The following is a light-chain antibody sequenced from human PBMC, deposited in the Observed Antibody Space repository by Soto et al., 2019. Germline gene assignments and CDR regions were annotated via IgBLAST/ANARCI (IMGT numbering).Light chain of an antibody. CDR1: TSNIGAGYD. Sequence: QSVLTQPPSVSGAPGQRVTISCTGSTSNIGAGYDVHWYQQLPGTAPKLLIYGSVNRPSGVPDRFSGSKSGASASLAITGLQAEDEADYYCQSYDSSLRGVFGGGTQVTVL. CDR3: QSYDSSLRGV. V-gene: IGLV1-40*01. CDR2: GSV. J-gene: IGLJ3*02.